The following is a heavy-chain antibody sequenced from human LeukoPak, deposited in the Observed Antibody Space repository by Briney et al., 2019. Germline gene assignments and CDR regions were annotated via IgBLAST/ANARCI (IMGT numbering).Heavy chain of an antibody. Sequence: GGSLRLSCAASGFTFYTYAMSWVRQGPGKGLEWVSSINGGSTYTYYADSVKGRFTISRDNSKNTLYLQINSLRVEDTVVYYCAKDRGYYDPTDTFDYWGQGTLVTVSS. CDR3: AKDRGYYDPTDTFDY. J-gene: IGHJ4*02. CDR2: INGGSTYT. D-gene: IGHD3-22*01. CDR1: GFTFYTYA. V-gene: IGHV3-23*01.